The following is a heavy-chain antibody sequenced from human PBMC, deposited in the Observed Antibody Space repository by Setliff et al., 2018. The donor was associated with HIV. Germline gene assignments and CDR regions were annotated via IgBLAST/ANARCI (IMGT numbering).Heavy chain of an antibody. CDR2: INPSGDIT. D-gene: IGHD3-10*01. CDR3: ASKGGSDSGYYYYFMDV. CDR1: GNTFSSHY. Sequence: ASVKVSCKASGNTFSSHYMHWVRQAPGKGLEWMGLINPSGDITSYAEKFQGRVTMTRATSSSTVYMELRSLRSEDTAIYYCASKGGSDSGYYYYFMDVWGKGTTVTVSS. J-gene: IGHJ6*03. V-gene: IGHV1-46*01.